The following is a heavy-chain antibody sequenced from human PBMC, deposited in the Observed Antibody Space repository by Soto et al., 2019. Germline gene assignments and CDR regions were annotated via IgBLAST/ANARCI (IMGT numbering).Heavy chain of an antibody. Sequence: GGSLRLSCAASGFTFSSYAMHWVRQAPGKGLEWVAVISYDGSNKYYADSVKGRFTISRDNSKNTLYLQMNSLRAEDTAVYYCANIAAAANDAFDIWGQGTMVTVSS. CDR2: ISYDGSNK. CDR3: ANIAAAANDAFDI. D-gene: IGHD6-13*01. V-gene: IGHV3-30-3*01. J-gene: IGHJ3*02. CDR1: GFTFSSYA.